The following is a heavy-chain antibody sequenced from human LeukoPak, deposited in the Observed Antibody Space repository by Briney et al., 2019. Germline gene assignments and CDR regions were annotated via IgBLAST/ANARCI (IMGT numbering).Heavy chain of an antibody. J-gene: IGHJ4*02. CDR2: INHSGST. D-gene: IGHD3-10*01. Sequence: PSETLSLTCAVYGGSFSDYYWSWIRQPPGKGLEWIGEINHSGSTNYNPSLKSRVTISVDTSKNQFSLKLSSVTAADTAVYYCARLRDGVSGSSRYYFDYWGQGTLVTVSS. CDR3: ARLRDGVSGSSRYYFDY. CDR1: GGSFSDYY. V-gene: IGHV4-34*01.